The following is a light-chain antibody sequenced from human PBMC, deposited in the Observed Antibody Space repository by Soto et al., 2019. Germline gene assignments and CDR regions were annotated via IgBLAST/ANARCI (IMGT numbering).Light chain of an antibody. Sequence: IQMTQSPSKLRESVGDGGTFTCRASQSVSDWLAWYQKKPGNPPKLLIYDTSRLESAVPSRFSALGSGTEFNLTIRGLQTDDYATYVSHQYNSYTWAFGQGTKVDI. CDR1: QSVSDW. V-gene: IGKV1-5*01. CDR3: HQYNSYTWA. CDR2: DTS. J-gene: IGKJ1*01.